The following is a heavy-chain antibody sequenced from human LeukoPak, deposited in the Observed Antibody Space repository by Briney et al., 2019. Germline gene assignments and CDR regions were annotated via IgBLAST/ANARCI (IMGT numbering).Heavy chain of an antibody. CDR3: ARDRGYYDSSGYFDY. V-gene: IGHV3-74*01. CDR1: GFTFSSYW. CDR2: INSDGSST. D-gene: IGHD3-22*01. J-gene: IGHJ4*02. Sequence: PGGSLRLSCAACGFTFSSYWMHWVRQAPGKGLVWVSRINSDGSSTSYADSVKGRFTISRDNAKNTLYLQMNSLRAEDTAVYYCARDRGYYDSSGYFDYWGQGTLVTVSS.